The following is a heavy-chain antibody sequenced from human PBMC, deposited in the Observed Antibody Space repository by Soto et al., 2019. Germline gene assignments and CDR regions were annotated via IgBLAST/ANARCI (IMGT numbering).Heavy chain of an antibody. CDR3: ARARRSYGAYTSGLDY. CDR2: IWYDGSNK. J-gene: IGHJ4*02. CDR1: GFTFSGYG. V-gene: IGHV3-33*01. Sequence: QVQLVESGGGVVQPGRSLRLSCAPSGFTFSGYGLHWVRQAPGKGLEWVAFIWYDGSNKYYADSVKGRFTISRDNSKNPLYLQMNLLRAEDTAVYYCARARRSYGAYTSGLDYWGQGTLVTVSS. D-gene: IGHD4-17*01.